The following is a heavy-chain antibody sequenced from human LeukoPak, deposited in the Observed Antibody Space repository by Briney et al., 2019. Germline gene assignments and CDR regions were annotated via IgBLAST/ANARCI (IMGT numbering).Heavy chain of an antibody. CDR1: GGSITSGGYY. CDR3: ARDRSNLWGYGMDV. CDR2: IYYSGST. D-gene: IGHD3-16*01. J-gene: IGHJ6*02. V-gene: IGHV4-31*03. Sequence: SQTLSLTCTVSGGSITSGGYYWSWIRENPGKGLEWIGYIYYSGSTYYNPSLKSRVTISVDTSKNQFSLKLSSVTAADTAVYYCARDRSNLWGYGMDVWGQGTTVTVSS.